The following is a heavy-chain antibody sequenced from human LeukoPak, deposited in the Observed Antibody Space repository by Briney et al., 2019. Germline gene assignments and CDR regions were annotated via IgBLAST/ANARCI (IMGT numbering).Heavy chain of an antibody. CDR3: AKDKAVVINTENDY. D-gene: IGHD2-21*01. CDR2: ISGSGGST. J-gene: IGHJ4*02. Sequence: PGGSLRLSCAASGFTFSSYAMSWVRQAPGKGLEWVSAISGSGGSTCYADSVKGRFTISRDNSKNTLYLQMNSLRAEDTAVYYCAKDKAVVINTENDYWGQGTLVTVSS. CDR1: GFTFSSYA. V-gene: IGHV3-23*01.